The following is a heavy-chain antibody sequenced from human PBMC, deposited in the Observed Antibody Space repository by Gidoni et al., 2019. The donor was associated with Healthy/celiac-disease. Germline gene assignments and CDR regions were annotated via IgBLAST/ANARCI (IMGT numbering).Heavy chain of an antibody. J-gene: IGHJ2*01. CDR2: INHSGST. Sequence: QVQLQQWGAGLLKTSETLSLTCAVYGGSFSGYYWSWIRQHPRKGLEWIGEINHSGSTNYNPSLKSRVTISVDTSKNQVSLKLSSGTAADTAVYYCARGKSNTRYSSGWYWYFDLWGRGTLVTVSS. D-gene: IGHD6-19*01. V-gene: IGHV4-34*01. CDR1: GGSFSGYY. CDR3: ARGKSNTRYSSGWYWYFDL.